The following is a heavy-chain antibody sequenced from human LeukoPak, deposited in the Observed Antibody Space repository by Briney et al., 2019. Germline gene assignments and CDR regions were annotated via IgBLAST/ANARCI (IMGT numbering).Heavy chain of an antibody. CDR3: ARDTGFPFFDF. CDR2: VNPKSGVT. V-gene: IGHV1-2*02. Sequence: ASVKVSCKASGGTFSSYAISWVRQAPGQGLEWMGSVNPKSGVTDYAQKFQGRITLTRDTSSSTAYMELNRLTSDDTAVYYCARDTGFPFFDFWGHGALVTVSS. CDR1: GGTFSSYA. J-gene: IGHJ4*01.